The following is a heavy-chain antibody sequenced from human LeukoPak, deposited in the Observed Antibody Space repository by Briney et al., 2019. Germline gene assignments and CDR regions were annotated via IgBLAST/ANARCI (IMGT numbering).Heavy chain of an antibody. CDR2: ISSSSSYI. Sequence: GGSLRLSCAASGFTFSSYSMNWVRQAPGKGLEWVSSISSSSSYIYYADSVKGRFTIPRDNAKNSLYLQMNSLRAEDTAVYYCARELLPYYDFWSGYFELYYYYGMDVWGQGTTVTVSS. CDR1: GFTFSSYS. J-gene: IGHJ6*02. V-gene: IGHV3-21*01. CDR3: ARELLPYYDFWSGYFELYYYYGMDV. D-gene: IGHD3-3*01.